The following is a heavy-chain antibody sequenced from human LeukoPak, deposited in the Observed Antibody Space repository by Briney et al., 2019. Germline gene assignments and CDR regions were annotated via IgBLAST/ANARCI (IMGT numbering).Heavy chain of an antibody. Sequence: PSETLSLTCTVSDASISSGGYYWSWIRQPPGKGLEWIGYIYHSGSTYYNPSLKSRVTMSVDRSKNQFSLKLSSVTAADTAVYFCARDGQLGLNYFDSWGQGTLVTVSS. CDR3: ARDGQLGLNYFDS. CDR1: DASISSGGYY. J-gene: IGHJ4*02. D-gene: IGHD7-27*01. V-gene: IGHV4-30-2*01. CDR2: IYHSGST.